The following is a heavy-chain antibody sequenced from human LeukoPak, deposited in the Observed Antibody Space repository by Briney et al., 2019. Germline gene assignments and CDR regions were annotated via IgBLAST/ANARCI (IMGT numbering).Heavy chain of an antibody. CDR1: GFTFSNYF. V-gene: IGHV3-30-3*01. Sequence: GGSLRLSCAASGFTFSNYFLNWVRQAPGKGLEWLAVISYDGDITYYRDSVKGRFTISRDNSKHTLYLQLSSLTTEDTAVYSCARQDGVRAFEYWGQGTLVAV. D-gene: IGHD3-10*01. CDR3: ARQDGVRAFEY. CDR2: ISYDGDIT. J-gene: IGHJ4*02.